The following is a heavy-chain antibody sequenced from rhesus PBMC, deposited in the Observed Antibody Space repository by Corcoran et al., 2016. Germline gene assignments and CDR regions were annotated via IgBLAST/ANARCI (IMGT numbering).Heavy chain of an antibody. CDR1: GFTFDDYA. CDR3: ARGRPTGVIIGYFDY. Sequence: EVQLVESGGGVVQPGGSLRLSCAASGFTFDDYAMHWVRQAPGKGLEWVSGISWRGGSPYYAHSVKCQFTLSRDNVKNSLYLQMGSLRAEDIALYYCARGRPTGVIIGYFDYWGQGVLVTVSS. CDR2: ISWRGGSP. V-gene: IGHV3-201*01. J-gene: IGHJ4*01. D-gene: IGHD3-34*01.